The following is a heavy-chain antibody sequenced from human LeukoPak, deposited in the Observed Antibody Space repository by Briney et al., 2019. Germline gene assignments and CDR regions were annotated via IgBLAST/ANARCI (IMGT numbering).Heavy chain of an antibody. Sequence: ASVKVSCKASGYTFTSYGISWVRQAPGQGLEWMGWISAYNGNTNYAQKLQGRVTTTTDTSTSTAYMELRSLRSDDTAVYYCATISSGYYYYAFDIWGQGTMVTVSS. V-gene: IGHV1-18*01. CDR2: ISAYNGNT. CDR1: GYTFTSYG. J-gene: IGHJ3*02. CDR3: ATISSGYYYYAFDI. D-gene: IGHD3-22*01.